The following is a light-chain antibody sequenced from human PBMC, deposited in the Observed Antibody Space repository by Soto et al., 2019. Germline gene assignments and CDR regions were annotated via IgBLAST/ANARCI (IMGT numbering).Light chain of an antibody. CDR3: CSYAGSSTSV. J-gene: IGLJ1*01. CDR1: SSDVGSYNL. CDR2: EGS. V-gene: IGLV2-23*01. Sequence: QSALTQPASVCRSPGQSITISCTGTSSDVGSYNLVSWYQQHPGKAPKLMIYEGSKRPSGVSNRFSGSKSGNTASLTISGLQAEDVADYYCCSYAGSSTSVSAAGSEVTV.